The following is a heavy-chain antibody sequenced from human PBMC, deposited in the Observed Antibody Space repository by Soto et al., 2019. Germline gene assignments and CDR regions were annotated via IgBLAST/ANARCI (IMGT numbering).Heavy chain of an antibody. Sequence: SETLSLTCTVSGGSISCYYWSWIRQPAGKGLEWIGRIYTSGSTDYNPSLKSRVTMSVDTSKNQFSLKLSSVTAAATDVYYCEGVVGDFWSGYYSGYAFEIWGRGPMVTVS. CDR1: GGSISCYY. CDR3: EGVVGDFWSGYYSGYAFEI. D-gene: IGHD3-3*01. V-gene: IGHV4-4*07. J-gene: IGHJ3*02. CDR2: IYTSGST.